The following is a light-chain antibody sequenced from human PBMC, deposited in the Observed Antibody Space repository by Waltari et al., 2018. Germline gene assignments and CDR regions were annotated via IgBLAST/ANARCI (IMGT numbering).Light chain of an antibody. J-gene: IGKJ5*01. CDR2: GAS. Sequence: EIVLTQSPGTLSLSPGERATLPCRASQSVSSGYLAWYQQKPGQPPRFLIYGASSRATGIPDRFSGSGSGTDFTLTISRLEPEDFAVYFCQQYSSSPITFGQGTRLEIK. CDR1: QSVSSGY. CDR3: QQYSSSPIT. V-gene: IGKV3-20*01.